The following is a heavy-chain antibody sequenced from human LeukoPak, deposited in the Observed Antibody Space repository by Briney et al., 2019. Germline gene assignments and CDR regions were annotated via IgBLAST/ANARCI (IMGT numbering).Heavy chain of an antibody. CDR3: AKDRMQFGGNSGRGDGIDV. J-gene: IGHJ6*02. CDR1: GFTFNSHA. Sequence: QPGRSLRLSCAASGFTFNSHAIHWVRPAPGKGLEWVAVIAYDGSNKFYADSVKGRFTISRDDSKSTLYLQMNSLRAEDTALYYCAKDRMQFGGNSGRGDGIDVWGQGTTVTVSS. V-gene: IGHV3-30*18. D-gene: IGHD4-23*01. CDR2: IAYDGSNK.